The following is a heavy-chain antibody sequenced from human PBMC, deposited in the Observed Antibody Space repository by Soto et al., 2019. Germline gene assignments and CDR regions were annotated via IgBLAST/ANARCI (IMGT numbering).Heavy chain of an antibody. J-gene: IGHJ5*02. CDR3: ASRITISAFDP. V-gene: IGHV3-11*01. D-gene: IGHD3-3*01. CDR2: ISSSGSTI. CDR1: GFTFSDYY. Sequence: QVQLVESGGGLVKPGGSLRLSCAASGFTFSDYYMSWIRQAPGKGLEWVSYISSSGSTIYHADYVKGRFPISRDNAKNSLYLQMNSLRADDTAVYYCASRITISAFDPWGQGTLVTVSS.